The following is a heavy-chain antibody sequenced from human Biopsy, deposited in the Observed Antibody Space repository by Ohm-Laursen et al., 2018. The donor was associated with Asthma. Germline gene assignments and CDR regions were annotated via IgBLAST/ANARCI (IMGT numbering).Heavy chain of an antibody. CDR3: AKVAGTYYYDSTGYPGVDY. CDR2: ISFDGSNK. J-gene: IGHJ4*02. CDR1: GFTFSTYG. V-gene: IGHV3-30*18. D-gene: IGHD3-22*01. Sequence: SLRLSCAASGFTFSTYGMHWIRQAPGKGLEWVAVISFDGSNKDFADSVKGRFTISRDNSKNTMYLEMNSLRAEDTARYYCAKVAGTYYYDSTGYPGVDYWGQGTPVTVSS.